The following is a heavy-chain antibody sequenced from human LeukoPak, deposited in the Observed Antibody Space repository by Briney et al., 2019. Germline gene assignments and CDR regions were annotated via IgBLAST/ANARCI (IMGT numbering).Heavy chain of an antibody. D-gene: IGHD1-26*01. V-gene: IGHV4-59*01. CDR2: IYYSGST. Sequence: SETLSLTCTVSGGSISSYYWSWIRQPPGEGLEWIGCIYYSGSTNYNPSLKSRVTISVDTSKIQFSLKLTSVTAADTAVYYCAREGPSGSYDYWGQGTLVTVSS. CDR3: AREGPSGSYDY. CDR1: GGSISSYY. J-gene: IGHJ4*02.